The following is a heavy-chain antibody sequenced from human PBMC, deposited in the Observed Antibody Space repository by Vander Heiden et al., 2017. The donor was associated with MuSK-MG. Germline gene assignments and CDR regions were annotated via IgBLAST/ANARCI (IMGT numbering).Heavy chain of an antibody. CDR1: GFTFSSYA. CDR2: ISYDGSNK. Sequence: QVQLVESGGGVVQPGRSLRLSCAASGFTFSSYAMHWVRQAPGKGLEWVAVISYDGSNKYYADSGKCRFTISRDNSKNTLYMQMNRLRAEDTAVYYCARDSLGGRYYYGMDVWGQGTTVTVSS. D-gene: IGHD1-26*01. CDR3: ARDSLGGRYYYGMDV. V-gene: IGHV3-30*04. J-gene: IGHJ6*02.